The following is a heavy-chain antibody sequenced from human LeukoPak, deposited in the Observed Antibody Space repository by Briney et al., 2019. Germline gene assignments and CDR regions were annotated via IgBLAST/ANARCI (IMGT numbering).Heavy chain of an antibody. V-gene: IGHV3-33*06. J-gene: IGHJ4*02. D-gene: IGHD3-22*01. CDR2: IWYDGSNK. Sequence: GGSLRLSCAASGFTFSSYGMHWVRQAPGKGLEWVAVIWYDGSNKYYADSVKGRFTISRDNSKNTLFLQMNSLRVEDAAMYYCAKTHGYFDQWGQGTLVAVSS. CDR3: AKTHGYFDQ. CDR1: GFTFSSYG.